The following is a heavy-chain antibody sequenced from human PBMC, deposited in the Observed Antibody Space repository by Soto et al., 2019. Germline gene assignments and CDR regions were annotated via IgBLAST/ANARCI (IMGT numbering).Heavy chain of an antibody. CDR3: ARGFSGGDAACFAP. D-gene: IGHD2-21*02. CDR1: GYTFTIYA. V-gene: IGHV1-3*01. Sequence: ASVKVSCKASGYTFTIYAMHWVRQAPGQRLEWMGWINAGNGNTKYSQKFQGRVTITRDTSASTAYMELSSLRSEDTAVYYCARGFSGGDAACFAPWGQGTLVTVSS. CDR2: INAGNGNT. J-gene: IGHJ5*02.